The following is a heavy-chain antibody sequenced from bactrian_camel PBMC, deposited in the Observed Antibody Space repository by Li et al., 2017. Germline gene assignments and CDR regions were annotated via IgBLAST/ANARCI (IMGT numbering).Heavy chain of an antibody. CDR1: GFTFDDAD. V-gene: IGHV3S55*01. D-gene: IGHD4*01. J-gene: IGHJ4*01. CDR3: ARRPLYSDYFEYNY. CDR2: ITSTGGP. Sequence: HVQLVESGGGSVQAGETLTLSCTASGFTFDDADMAWYRQAPGTECELVSAITSTGGPYYADSVKGRFTISRDNAKNTLYLQMNSLKSEDTALYYCARRPLYSDYFEYNYWGQGTQVTVS.